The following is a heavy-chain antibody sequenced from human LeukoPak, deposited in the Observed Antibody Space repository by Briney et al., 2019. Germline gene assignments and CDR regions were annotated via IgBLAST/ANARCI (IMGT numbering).Heavy chain of an antibody. D-gene: IGHD3-10*02. CDR2: ISAYNGNT. CDR3: ARDGMFHNYYYYMDV. Sequence: ASVKVSCKASGYTFTSYGISWVRQAPGQGLEWMGWISAYNGNTNYAQKLQGRVTMTTDTSTSTAYMELRSLRSDDTAVYYCARDGMFHNYYYYMDVWGKGTTVTVSS. V-gene: IGHV1-18*01. CDR1: GYTFTSYG. J-gene: IGHJ6*03.